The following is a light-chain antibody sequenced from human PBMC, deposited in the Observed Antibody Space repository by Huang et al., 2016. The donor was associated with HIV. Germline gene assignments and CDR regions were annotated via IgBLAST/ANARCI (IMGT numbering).Light chain of an antibody. J-gene: IGKJ1*01. CDR1: QTVLYSLNKKYY. CDR3: LQYYSVPQT. CDR2: WAT. V-gene: IGKV4-1*01. Sequence: DIVMTQSPDSLAVSPGERATINCKSSQTVLYSLNKKYYLAWFQQQPGRPPKLLIYWATTRESGVPDRFSGSGSGTDFTLTINNLQAEDVAVYFCLQYYSVPQTFGHGTKVEIK.